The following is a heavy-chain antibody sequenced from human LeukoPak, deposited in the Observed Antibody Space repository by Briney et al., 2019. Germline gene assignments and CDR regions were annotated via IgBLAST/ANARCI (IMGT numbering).Heavy chain of an antibody. CDR2: MNPNSGNT. CDR1: GYTFTSYD. V-gene: IGHV1-8*02. D-gene: IGHD3-16*01. CDR3: ARRNYGTSRRWVDP. Sequence: ASVKVSCKASGYTFTSYDINWVRQATGQGLEWMGWMNPNSGNTGYSQKFQGRVTMTTNTSINTAYMELSSLTSEDTAVYYCARRNYGTSRRWVDPWAQGTLVTVSS. J-gene: IGHJ5*02.